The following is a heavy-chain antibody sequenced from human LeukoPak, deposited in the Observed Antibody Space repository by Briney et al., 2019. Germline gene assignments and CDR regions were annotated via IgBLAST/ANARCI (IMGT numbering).Heavy chain of an antibody. J-gene: IGHJ6*02. V-gene: IGHV4-39*01. CDR1: GCSFSSTSYY. CDR2: IHYSGDT. Sequence: SETLSLTCTVSGCSFSSTSYYWNWIRQPPGKGLEWIGSIHYSGDTSYNPSLNSRITISVDTSKNQFSLKLSSVTATDTAVYYCARQTCSGGSCFLFYSGMDVWGQGTTVTVSS. CDR3: ARQTCSGGSCFLFYSGMDV. D-gene: IGHD2-15*01.